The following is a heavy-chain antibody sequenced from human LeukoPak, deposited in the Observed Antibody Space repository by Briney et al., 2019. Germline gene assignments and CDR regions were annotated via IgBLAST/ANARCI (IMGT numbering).Heavy chain of an antibody. CDR1: GYTFTSYG. D-gene: IGHD1-14*01. CDR3: ARGLRNNWFDP. Sequence: GASVHVSCKSSGYTFTSYGISGVRQAPGQGLEGMGWISAYNGNTNDAQKLQGRVTMTTDTSTSTAYMELRSLRSDDTAVYYCARGLRNNWFDPWGQGTLVTVSS. CDR2: ISAYNGNT. J-gene: IGHJ5*02. V-gene: IGHV1-18*01.